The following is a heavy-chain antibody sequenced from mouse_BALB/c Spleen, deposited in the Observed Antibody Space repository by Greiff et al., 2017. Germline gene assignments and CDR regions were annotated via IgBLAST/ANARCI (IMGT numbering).Heavy chain of an antibody. CDR2: INPSNGGT. D-gene: IGHD1-1*01. CDR3: ARGGTTVVARDWYFDV. J-gene: IGHJ1*01. Sequence: VKLQQPGAELVKPGASVKLSCKASGYTFTSYWMYWVKQRPGQGLEWIGEINPSNGGTNYNEKFKSKATLAVDKSSSTAYMQLSSLTSEDSAVYYCARGGTTVVARDWYFDVWGAGTTVTVSS. CDR1: GYTFTSYW. V-gene: IGHV1S81*02.